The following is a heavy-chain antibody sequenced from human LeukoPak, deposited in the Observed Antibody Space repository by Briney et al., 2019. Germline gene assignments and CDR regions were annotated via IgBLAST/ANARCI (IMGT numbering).Heavy chain of an antibody. Sequence: ASVKVSCKASGYTFSAYYIHWVRQAPGHGPEWMGKINPNGGRATFAQKFQVRGTMTSDTSTSTIYLELSSLKSEDTAVYYCARGRGHATRRPDDTTMAYFDFWGQGTLVTVSS. CDR1: GYTFSAYY. CDR2: INPNGGRA. CDR3: ARGRGHATRRPDDTTMAYFDF. D-gene: IGHD5-18*01. J-gene: IGHJ4*02. V-gene: IGHV1-46*01.